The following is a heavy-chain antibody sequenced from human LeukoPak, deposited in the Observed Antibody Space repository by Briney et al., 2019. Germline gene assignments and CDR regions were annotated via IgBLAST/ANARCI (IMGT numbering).Heavy chain of an antibody. V-gene: IGHV1-2*06. J-gene: IGHJ4*02. Sequence: ASVKVSCKASGYTFTGYYMHWVRQAPGQGLEWMGPINPNSGGTNYAQKFQGRVTMTRDTSISTAYMELSRLRSDDTAVYYCARSRYTAMVSFDYWGQGTLVTVSS. CDR3: ARSRYTAMVSFDY. D-gene: IGHD5-18*01. CDR1: GYTFTGYY. CDR2: INPNSGGT.